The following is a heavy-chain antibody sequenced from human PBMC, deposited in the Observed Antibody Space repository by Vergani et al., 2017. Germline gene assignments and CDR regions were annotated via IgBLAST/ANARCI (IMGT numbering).Heavy chain of an antibody. CDR1: GGSISSSSYY. Sequence: QLQLQESGPGLVKPSETLSLTCTVSGGSISSSSYYWGWIRQPPGKGLEWIGSIYYSGSTYYNPSLKSRVTISVDTSKNQFSLKLSSVTAADTAVYYCARVSSDFFDYWAREPWSPSPQ. CDR3: ARVSSDFFDY. V-gene: IGHV4-39*07. J-gene: IGHJ4*02. CDR2: IYYSGST. D-gene: IGHD6-19*01.